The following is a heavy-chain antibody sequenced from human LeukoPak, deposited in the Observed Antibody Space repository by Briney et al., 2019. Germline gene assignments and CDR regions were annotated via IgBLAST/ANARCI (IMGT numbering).Heavy chain of an antibody. J-gene: IGHJ4*02. V-gene: IGHV3-48*01. CDR2: ISSSSSTI. Sequence: PGGSLRLSCAASGFTFSSYSMNWVSQAPGKGLEWVSYISSSSSTIYYADSVKGRFTISRDNSKNTLYLQMNSLRAEDTAVYYCANTPRITMVQGVSWGQGTLVTVSS. D-gene: IGHD3-10*01. CDR1: GFTFSSYS. CDR3: ANTPRITMVQGVS.